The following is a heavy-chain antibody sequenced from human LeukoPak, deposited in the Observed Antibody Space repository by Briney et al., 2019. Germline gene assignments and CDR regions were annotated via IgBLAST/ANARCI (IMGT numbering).Heavy chain of an antibody. CDR2: INAYNDNT. CDR1: GYAFTSYG. J-gene: IGHJ4*02. Sequence: ASVKVSCTASGYAFTSYGISWARQAPGQGLEWMGWINAYNDNTNYAQKFQGRVTMTTDTSTSTAYMELRSLRSDDTAVFYCARAGGSYSPSDYWGQGTLVTVSS. D-gene: IGHD2-21*01. CDR3: ARAGGSYSPSDY. V-gene: IGHV1-18*01.